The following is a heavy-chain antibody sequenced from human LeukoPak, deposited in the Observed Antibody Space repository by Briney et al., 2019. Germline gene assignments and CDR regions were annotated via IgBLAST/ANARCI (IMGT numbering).Heavy chain of an antibody. CDR1: GFTFSSYS. J-gene: IGHJ4*02. CDR2: ISSSSSYI. D-gene: IGHD2-15*01. CDR3: AIVSDCRGGRCYQVAY. V-gene: IGHV3-21*01. Sequence: PGGSLRLSCAASGFTFSSYSMNWVRQAPGKRLEWVSSISSSSSYIYYADSVKGRFTISRDNAKTSLYLQMNSLRAEDTAVYYCAIVSDCRGGRCYQVAYWGQG.